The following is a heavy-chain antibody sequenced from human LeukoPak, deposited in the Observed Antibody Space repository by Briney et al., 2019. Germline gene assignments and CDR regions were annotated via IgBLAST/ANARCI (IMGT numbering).Heavy chain of an antibody. J-gene: IGHJ4*02. Sequence: GGSLRLSCAPSGFTFITYTMNWVRQAPGGGLGWGSSISNSGTYINYAGSVKGGVTISRDNAENSLYLQMSSLRAEDTAVYYCARDDSARGTMVRGNYWGQGTLVTVSS. CDR1: GFTFITYT. V-gene: IGHV3-21*01. CDR2: ISNSGTYI. D-gene: IGHD3-10*01. CDR3: ARDDSARGTMVRGNY.